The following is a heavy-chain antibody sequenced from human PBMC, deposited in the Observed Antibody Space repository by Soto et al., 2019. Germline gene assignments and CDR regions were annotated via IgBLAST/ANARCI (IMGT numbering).Heavy chain of an antibody. J-gene: IGHJ6*03. D-gene: IGHD3-10*01. CDR3: ARHSYFDVYGSGSYMDV. CDR1: GGYISSSSYY. V-gene: IGHV4-39*01. Sequence: PSETLSLTCTVSGGYISSSSYYWGWIRKPPGKGLEWIGSIYYSGSTYYNPSLKSRVTISVDTSKNQFSLKLSSVTAADTAVYYCARHSYFDVYGSGSYMDVWGKGTTVTVSS. CDR2: IYYSGST.